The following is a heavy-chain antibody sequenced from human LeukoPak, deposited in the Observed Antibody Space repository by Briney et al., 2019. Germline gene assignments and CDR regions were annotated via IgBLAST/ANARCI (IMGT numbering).Heavy chain of an antibody. CDR2: IRSKAYGGTT. J-gene: IGHJ4*02. CDR3: TRVPFSNRYSGYDFHY. Sequence: GGSLRLSCTASGFTFGDYAMSWVRQAPGKGLEWVGFIRSKAYGGTTEYAASVKGRFTISRDDSKSIAYLQMNSLKTEDTAVYYCTRVPFSNRYSGYDFHYWGQGTLVTVSP. D-gene: IGHD5-12*01. V-gene: IGHV3-49*04. CDR1: GFTFGDYA.